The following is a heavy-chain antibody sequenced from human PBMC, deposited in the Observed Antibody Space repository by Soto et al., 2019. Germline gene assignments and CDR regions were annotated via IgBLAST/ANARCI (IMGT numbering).Heavy chain of an antibody. CDR3: ATSVNSAMAFDY. D-gene: IGHD5-18*01. V-gene: IGHV1-46*01. Sequence: ASVKVSCKASGYTFTHYYMHWVRQAPGQGLEWMGIINPNGGSTTYAQRFRAGFAMTRDTSTSTVYMELSSLRSEDSAVYYCATSVNSAMAFDYWGQGTLVTVSS. CDR1: GYTFTHYY. J-gene: IGHJ4*02. CDR2: INPNGGST.